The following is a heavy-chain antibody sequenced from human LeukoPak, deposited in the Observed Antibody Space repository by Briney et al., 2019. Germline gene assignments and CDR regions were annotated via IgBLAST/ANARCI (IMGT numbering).Heavy chain of an antibody. CDR2: MNPNSGNT. CDR1: GYTFTSYD. CDR3: ARGKSYYDFWSGYFTGSSGYYYYYMDV. V-gene: IGHV1-8*01. J-gene: IGHJ6*03. Sequence: ASVKVSCKASGYTFTSYDINWVRQATGQGLEWMGWMNPNSGNTGYAQKFQGRVTVTRNTSISTAYMELSSLRSEDTAVYYCARGKSYYDFWSGYFTGSSGYYYYYMDVWDKGTTVTVSS. D-gene: IGHD3-3*01.